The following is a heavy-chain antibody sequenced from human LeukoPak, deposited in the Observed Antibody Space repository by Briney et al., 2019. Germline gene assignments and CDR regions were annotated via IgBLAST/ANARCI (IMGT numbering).Heavy chain of an antibody. CDR1: GYTFTDYY. D-gene: IGHD3-10*01. J-gene: IGHJ3*01. V-gene: IGHV1-2*02. CDR2: INPKDGGT. CDR3: ATHGSGSYFAFHL. Sequence: EASMKVSCKASGYTFTDYYIHLMRQAPGQGLEWMAWINPKDGGTRYAQNFQGRVTMTRDTPISTAYMDLSRLTSDDTAVYYCATHGSGSYFAFHLWGQGTTVTVSS.